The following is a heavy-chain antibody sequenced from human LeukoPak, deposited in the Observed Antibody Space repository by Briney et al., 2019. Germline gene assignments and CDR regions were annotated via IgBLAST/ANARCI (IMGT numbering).Heavy chain of an antibody. CDR2: IWYDGSNK. D-gene: IGHD6-13*01. CDR3: ARVSEQYTYSSSRGYFDY. Sequence: GGSLRLSCAASGFTFSSYGMHWVRQAPGKGLEWVAVIWYDGSNKYYADSVKGRFTISRDNSKNTLYLQMNSLRAEDTAVYYCARVSEQYTYSSSRGYFDYWGQGTLVTVSS. J-gene: IGHJ4*02. CDR1: GFTFSSYG. V-gene: IGHV3-33*01.